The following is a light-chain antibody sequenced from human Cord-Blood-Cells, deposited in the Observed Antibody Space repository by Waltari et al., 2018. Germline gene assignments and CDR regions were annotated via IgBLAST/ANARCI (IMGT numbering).Light chain of an antibody. J-gene: IGKJ2*01. CDR1: QGISNY. V-gene: IGKV1-27*01. CDR3: QKYNSAPYT. Sequence: DIQMTQSTSSLSASVGDRVTITCRASQGISNYLAWYQQKPGKVPKLLIYAASTLHSGVPTRFSGSGSGTDFTLTISSLPPEDVATYYCQKYNSAPYTFGQGTKLEIK. CDR2: AAS.